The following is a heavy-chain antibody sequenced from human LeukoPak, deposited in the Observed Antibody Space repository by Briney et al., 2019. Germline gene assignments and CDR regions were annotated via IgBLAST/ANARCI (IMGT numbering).Heavy chain of an antibody. D-gene: IGHD3-22*01. CDR2: ISGSGGST. J-gene: IGHJ4*02. CDR3: AKDVSVPYYYDSSGYSDY. CDR1: GFTFSSYA. Sequence: GGSLRLSCAASGFTFSSYAMSWVRQAPGKGLEWVSAISGSGGSTYYADSVKGRFTISRGNSKNTLYLQMNSLRAEDTAVYYCAKDVSVPYYYDSSGYSDYWDQGTLVTVSS. V-gene: IGHV3-23*01.